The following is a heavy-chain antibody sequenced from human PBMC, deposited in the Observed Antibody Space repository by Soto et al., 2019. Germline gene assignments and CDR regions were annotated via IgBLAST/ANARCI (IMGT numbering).Heavy chain of an antibody. CDR1: GYKFGSAW. J-gene: IGHJ4*02. D-gene: IGHD3-3*02. CDR2: IKPGTSDI. CDR3: ARQLSHICDS. Sequence: PGESLKISCKGVGYKFGSAWIGWVRQMPGKGLEWMGIIKPGTSDIRYSPSCRGHVTISADEAVSTAYLQWSSLKASDTAMYYCARQLSHICDSWGQGXLVTVSS. V-gene: IGHV5-51*01.